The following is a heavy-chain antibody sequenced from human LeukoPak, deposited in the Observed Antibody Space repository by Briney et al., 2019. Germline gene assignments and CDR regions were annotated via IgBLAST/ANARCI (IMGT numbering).Heavy chain of an antibody. CDR2: INAGNGNT. CDR1: GYKFTSYA. D-gene: IGHD6-19*01. V-gene: IGHV1-3*03. J-gene: IGHJ4*02. Sequence: ASVKVSCKASGYKFTSYAMHWVRQAPGQRLEWMGWINAGNGNTKYSQEFQGRVTITRDTSASTAYMELSSLRSEVMAVYYCARAAVIAVAASYFDYWGQGTLVTVSS. CDR3: ARAAVIAVAASYFDY.